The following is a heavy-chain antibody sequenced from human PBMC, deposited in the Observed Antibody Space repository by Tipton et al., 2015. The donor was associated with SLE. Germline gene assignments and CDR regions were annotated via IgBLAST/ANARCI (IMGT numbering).Heavy chain of an antibody. CDR2: IRSKAYGGTT. CDR3: TRARYYDSSGPAGY. CDR1: GFTFSSYG. D-gene: IGHD3-22*01. Sequence: SLRLSCAASGFTFSSYGMHWVRQAPGKGLEWVGFIRSKAYGGTTEYAASVKGRFTISRDDSKSIAYLQMNSLKTEDTAVYYCTRARYYDSSGPAGYWGQGTLVTVSS. J-gene: IGHJ4*02. V-gene: IGHV3-49*04.